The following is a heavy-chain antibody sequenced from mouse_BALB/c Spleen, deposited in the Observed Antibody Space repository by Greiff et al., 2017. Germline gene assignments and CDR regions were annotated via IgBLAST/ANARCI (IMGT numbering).Heavy chain of an antibody. J-gene: IGHJ4*01. V-gene: IGHV14-4*02. CDR3: NAADSSGPHYAMDY. CDR2: IDPENGDT. CDR1: GFNIKDYY. Sequence: VQLKQSGAELVRSGASVKLSCTASGFNIKDYYMHWVKQRPEQGLEWIGWIDPENGDTEYAPKFQGKATMTADTSSNTAYLQLSSLTSEDTAVYYCNAADSSGPHYAMDYWGQGTSVTVSS. D-gene: IGHD3-2*01.